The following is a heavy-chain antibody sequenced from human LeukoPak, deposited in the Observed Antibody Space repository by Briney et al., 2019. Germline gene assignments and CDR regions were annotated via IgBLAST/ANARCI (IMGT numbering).Heavy chain of an antibody. D-gene: IGHD2-2*01. CDR1: GFTISSYA. V-gene: IGHV3-30*18. CDR3: AKAVVPAAIPLYYYYGMDV. J-gene: IGHJ6*02. CDR2: ISYGGSNK. Sequence: GGSLRLSCAASGFTISSYAMSWVRQAPGKGLEWVAVISYGGSNKYYADSVKGRFTISRDNSKNTLYLQMNSLRAEDTAVYYCAKAVVPAAIPLYYYYGMDVWGQGTTVTVSS.